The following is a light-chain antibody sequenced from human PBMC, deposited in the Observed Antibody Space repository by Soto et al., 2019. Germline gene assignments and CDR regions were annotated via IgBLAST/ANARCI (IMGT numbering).Light chain of an antibody. CDR3: QHYGSSPRT. V-gene: IGKV3-20*01. Sequence: EIMLTDTPGNLSLSRGERTTLCCTASQSVSNNYLAWYQQRPGQAPRLLINRASNRATGIPDRFTGSGSGTDFTLAISRREPADFAVYYCQHYGSSPRTFGQGTKVDIK. J-gene: IGKJ1*01. CDR1: QSVSNNY. CDR2: RAS.